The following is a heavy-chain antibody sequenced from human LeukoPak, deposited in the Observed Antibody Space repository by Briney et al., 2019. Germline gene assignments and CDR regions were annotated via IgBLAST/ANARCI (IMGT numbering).Heavy chain of an antibody. CDR3: ARHTGYCSGGSCYGDF. V-gene: IGHV5-51*01. CDR2: IYPGDSDT. Sequence: GESLKISCKGSGYTFTNYWIAWVRQMPGKGLEWMGIIYPGDSDTRYSPSFQGQVTISADKSIRTAYLQWSSLKASDTAMYYYARHTGYCSGGSCYGDFWGQGTLVTVSS. D-gene: IGHD2-15*01. J-gene: IGHJ4*02. CDR1: GYTFTNYW.